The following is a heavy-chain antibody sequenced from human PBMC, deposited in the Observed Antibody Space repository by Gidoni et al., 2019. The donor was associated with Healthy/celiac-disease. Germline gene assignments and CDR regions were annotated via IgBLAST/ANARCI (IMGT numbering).Heavy chain of an antibody. J-gene: IGHJ6*03. Sequence: EVQLVESGGGLVQPGGSLRLSCAASGFTFSSYSMNWVRQAPGKGLEWVSYISSSSSTIYYADSVKGRFTISRDNAKNSLYLQMNSLRAEDTAVYYCARVTGYYYGSGQDYMDVWGKGTTVTVSS. CDR1: GFTFSSYS. CDR2: ISSSSSTI. CDR3: ARVTGYYYGSGQDYMDV. V-gene: IGHV3-48*01. D-gene: IGHD3-10*01.